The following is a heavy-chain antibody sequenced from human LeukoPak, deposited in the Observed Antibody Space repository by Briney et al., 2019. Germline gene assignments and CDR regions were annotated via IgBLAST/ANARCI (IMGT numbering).Heavy chain of an antibody. CDR3: AREEGDCVWGSYRYLRY. Sequence: PSQTLSLTCTVSGGSISSGSYYWSWIRQPAGKGLEWIGRIYTSGSTNYNPSLKSRVTISVDTSKNQFSLKLSSVTAADTAVYYCAREEGDCVWGSYRYLRYWGQGTLVTVSS. V-gene: IGHV4-61*02. CDR2: IYTSGST. J-gene: IGHJ4*02. D-gene: IGHD3-16*02. CDR1: GGSISSGSYY.